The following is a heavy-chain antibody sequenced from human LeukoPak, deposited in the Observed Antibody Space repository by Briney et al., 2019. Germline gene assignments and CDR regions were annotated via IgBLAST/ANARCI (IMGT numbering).Heavy chain of an antibody. V-gene: IGHV4-34*01. D-gene: IGHD2-21*01. CDR1: GVTVSSNY. CDR3: ARPGLAYCGADCYSTEGYYFDH. Sequence: GSLRLSCAVFGVTVSSNYMSWVRQAPGKGLEWIGEINHGGSTSYNPSLKSRVTISVDTSKNQFSLRLSSVTAADTAMYYCARPGLAYCGADCYSTEGYYFDHWSQGTLVTVSS. J-gene: IGHJ4*02. CDR2: INHGGST.